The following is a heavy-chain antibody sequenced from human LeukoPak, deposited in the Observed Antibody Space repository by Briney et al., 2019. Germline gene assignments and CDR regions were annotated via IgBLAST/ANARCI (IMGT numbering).Heavy chain of an antibody. D-gene: IGHD6-13*01. J-gene: IGHJ4*02. V-gene: IGHV3-30-3*01. CDR3: ARDGGRDSTYWYYY. CDR2: ISYDGSNK. Sequence: GRSLRLSCAASGFTFSSYAMHWVRQAPGKGLEWVAVISYDGSNKYYADSVKGRFTISRDNSKNTLYLQMNSLRDVDTAVYYCARDGGRDSTYWYYYWGQGTLVTVSS. CDR1: GFTFSSYA.